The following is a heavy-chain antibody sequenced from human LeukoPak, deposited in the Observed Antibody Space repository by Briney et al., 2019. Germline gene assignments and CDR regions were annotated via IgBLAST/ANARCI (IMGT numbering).Heavy chain of an antibody. D-gene: IGHD3-10*01. CDR2: MYYSGST. CDR1: GDSITRRNYY. V-gene: IGHV4-39*01. J-gene: IGHJ4*02. CDR3: ARSGTTMVRGVMSFDY. Sequence: SETLSLTCTVSGDSITRRNYYWGWIRQPPGKGLEWIGTMYYSGSTYYNPSLKSRVTISVDTSKNQFSLKLSSVTAADTAVYYCARSGTTMVRGVMSFDYWGQGTLVTVSS.